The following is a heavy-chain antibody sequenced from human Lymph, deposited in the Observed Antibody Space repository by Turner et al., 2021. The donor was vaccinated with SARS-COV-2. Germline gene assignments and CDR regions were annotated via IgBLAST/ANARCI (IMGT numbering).Heavy chain of an antibody. Sequence: QVQLVQSGAEVKKPGSSVKVSCKASGSTFSSYAISWVRQAPGQGLEWMGGLIPMLDRANYAQKYQGRVTITADKSTSTAYMELSSLRSEDTAVYYCARDVTGPLGYWGQGTLVTVSS. CDR2: LIPMLDRA. CDR3: ARDVTGPLGY. D-gene: IGHD1-20*01. J-gene: IGHJ4*02. CDR1: GSTFSSYA. V-gene: IGHV1-69*10.